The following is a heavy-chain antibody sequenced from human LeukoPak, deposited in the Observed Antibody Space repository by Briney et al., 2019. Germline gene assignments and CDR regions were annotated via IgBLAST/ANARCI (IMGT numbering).Heavy chain of an antibody. V-gene: IGHV4-59*08. D-gene: IGHD6-13*01. J-gene: IGHJ3*02. CDR3: ARRGSSWYGDAFDI. CDR1: GGSISSYY. Sequence: SSETLSLTCTVSGGSISSYYWSWIRQPPGKGLEWIGYIYYSGSTNYNPSLKSRVTISVDTSKNQFSLKLSSVTAADTAVYYCARRGSSWYGDAFDIWGQGTMVTVSS. CDR2: IYYSGST.